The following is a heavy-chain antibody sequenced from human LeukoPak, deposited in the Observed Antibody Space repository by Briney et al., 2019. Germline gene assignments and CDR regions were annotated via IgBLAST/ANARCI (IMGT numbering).Heavy chain of an antibody. D-gene: IGHD2-2*02. CDR1: GFTFSNYW. CDR3: AKPRGQLLYWGYAFDI. Sequence: AGGSLRLSCAASGFTFSNYWMAWVRQAPGKGLEWVGTIKQDGSEKYYVDSVKGRFTISRDNARNSLYLQMNSLRAEDTAVYYCAKPRGQLLYWGYAFDIWGQGTMVTVSS. V-gene: IGHV3-7*03. J-gene: IGHJ3*02. CDR2: IKQDGSEK.